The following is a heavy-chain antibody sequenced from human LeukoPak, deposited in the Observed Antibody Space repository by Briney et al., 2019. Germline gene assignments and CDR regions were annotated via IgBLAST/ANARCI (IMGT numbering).Heavy chain of an antibody. CDR1: GGTFSSYA. D-gene: IGHD2-15*01. CDR3: TRDHCRGDNCPSFDY. V-gene: IGHV1-69*06. CDR2: IIPIFGTA. J-gene: IGHJ4*02. Sequence: SVKVSCKASGGTFSSYAISWVRQAPGQGLEWMGRIIPIFGTANYAQKFQGRVTITADKSTSTAYMELSSLRSEDTAVYYCTRDHCRGDNCPSFDYWGQGTLVTVSS.